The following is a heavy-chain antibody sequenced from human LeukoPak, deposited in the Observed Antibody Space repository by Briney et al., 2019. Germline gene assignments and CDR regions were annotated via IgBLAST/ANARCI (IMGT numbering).Heavy chain of an antibody. Sequence: ASVKVSCKASGYIFTGYYMHWVRQAPGQGLEWMGWINPNSGDTNYAQKFQGRVTMTRDTSISTAYMELSSLRSEDTAAYYCARGATDTTRWFDPWGQGTLVIVSS. CDR1: GYIFTGYY. D-gene: IGHD1-7*01. V-gene: IGHV1-2*02. J-gene: IGHJ5*02. CDR3: ARGATDTTRWFDP. CDR2: INPNSGDT.